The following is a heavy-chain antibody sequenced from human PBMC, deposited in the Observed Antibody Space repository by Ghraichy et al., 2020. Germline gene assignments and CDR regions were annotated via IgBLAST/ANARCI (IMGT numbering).Heavy chain of an antibody. CDR3: TRGVRADY. D-gene: IGHD2-8*01. CDR1: GYTFTSYD. J-gene: IGHJ4*02. CDR2: MNPNSGNT. Sequence: ASVKVSCKTSGYTFTSYDVNWVRQATGQGLEWMGWMNPNSGNTGYAQKFQGRVTMTRNTSINTAYMELSSLRSDDTAVYYCTRGVRADYWGQGTLVTVSS. V-gene: IGHV1-8*01.